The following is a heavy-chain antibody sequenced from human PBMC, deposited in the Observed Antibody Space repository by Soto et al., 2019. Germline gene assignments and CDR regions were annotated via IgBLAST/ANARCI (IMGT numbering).Heavy chain of an antibody. J-gene: IGHJ5*02. D-gene: IGHD2-8*02. V-gene: IGHV1-69*06. CDR3: ARLGSVYVRWFDP. Sequence: ASVKVSCKASGGTFGSYAISWVRQAPGQGLEWMGGIIPIFGTANYAQKFQGRVTITADKSTSTAYMELSSLRSEDTAVYYCARLGSVYVRWFDPWGQGTLVTVSS. CDR2: IIPIFGTA. CDR1: GGTFGSYA.